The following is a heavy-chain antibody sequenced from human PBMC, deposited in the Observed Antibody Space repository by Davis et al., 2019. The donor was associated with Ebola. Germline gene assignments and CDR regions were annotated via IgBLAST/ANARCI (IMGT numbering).Heavy chain of an antibody. CDR1: AFTFSSYS. CDR3: ARYRGDTAMVVPFDY. D-gene: IGHD5-18*01. V-gene: IGHV3-21*01. Sequence: GESLKISCAASAFTFSSYSMNWVRQAPGKGLEWVSSISSSSSYIYYADSVKGRFTISRDNAKNSLYLQMSSLRAEDTAVYYCARYRGDTAMVVPFDYWGQGTLVTVSS. CDR2: ISSSSSYI. J-gene: IGHJ4*02.